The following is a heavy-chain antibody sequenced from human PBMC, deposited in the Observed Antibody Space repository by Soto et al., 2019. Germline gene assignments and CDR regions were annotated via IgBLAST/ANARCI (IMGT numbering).Heavy chain of an antibody. CDR2: IYYSGST. CDR1: GGSISSYY. D-gene: IGHD3-10*01. V-gene: IGHV4-59*08. Sequence: SETLSLTCTVSGGSISSYYWSWIRQPPGKGLEWIGYIYYSGSTNYNPSLKSRVTISVDTSKNQFSLKVSSVTAADTAVYYCAKLEGSGSYYHRHFDYWGQGTLVTVSS. CDR3: AKLEGSGSYYHRHFDY. J-gene: IGHJ4*02.